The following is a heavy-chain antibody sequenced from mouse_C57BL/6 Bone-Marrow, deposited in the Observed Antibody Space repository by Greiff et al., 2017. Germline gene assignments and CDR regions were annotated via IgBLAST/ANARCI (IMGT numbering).Heavy chain of an antibody. J-gene: IGHJ4*01. V-gene: IGHV3-6*01. CDR1: GYSITSGYY. CDR2: ISYDGSN. CDR3: ARAGGPGAMDY. Sequence: ESGPGLVKPSQSLSLTCSVTGYSITSGYYWNWIRQFPGNKLEWMGYISYDGSNNYNPSLKNRISITRDTSKNQFFLKLNSVTTEDTATYYCARAGGPGAMDYWGQGTSVTVSS.